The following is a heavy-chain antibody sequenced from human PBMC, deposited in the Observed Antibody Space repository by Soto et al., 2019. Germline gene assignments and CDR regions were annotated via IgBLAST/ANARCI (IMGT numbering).Heavy chain of an antibody. CDR2: INHSGTT. Sequence: QVQLQQWGAGLLKPSETLSLTCAVYGGSFSGYYWSWIRQPPGKGLEWIGEINHSGTTNYNPSLKSRVAISVDTSKNQFCLKLSSVTAADTAVYYWARGRILAARGGDYFDYWGQGTLVTVSS. J-gene: IGHJ4*02. CDR3: ARGRILAARGGDYFDY. V-gene: IGHV4-34*01. CDR1: GGSFSGYY. D-gene: IGHD6-6*01.